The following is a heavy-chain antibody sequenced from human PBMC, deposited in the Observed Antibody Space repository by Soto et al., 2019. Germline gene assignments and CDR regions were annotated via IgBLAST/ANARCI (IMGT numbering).Heavy chain of an antibody. V-gene: IGHV3-30*03. CDR3: ATSNYYESGTFPQAPFDY. Sequence: GVSLRLSCAASGFTFTSYGMHWVRLAPGKGLAWVAVISYDGNIKYYVDSVKGRFSISRDNSKNTLYLQMNSLRAEDTAVYYCATSNYYESGTFPQAPFDYWGQGTLVTVSS. J-gene: IGHJ4*02. D-gene: IGHD3-10*01. CDR1: GFTFTSYG. CDR2: ISYDGNIK.